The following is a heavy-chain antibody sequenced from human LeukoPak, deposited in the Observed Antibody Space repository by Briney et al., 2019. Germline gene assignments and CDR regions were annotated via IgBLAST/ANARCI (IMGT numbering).Heavy chain of an antibody. V-gene: IGHV3-23*01. Sequence: GESLRLSCAASGFTFIRYAMTWVRQAPGKGLEWVSSISGSGGSTYSADSVKGRFTTSRDNSKNTLFLQMNSLRAEDTAVYYCARYSSSWNNDYWGQGTLVTVSS. J-gene: IGHJ4*02. CDR2: ISGSGGST. CDR1: GFTFIRYA. CDR3: ARYSSSWNNDY. D-gene: IGHD6-13*01.